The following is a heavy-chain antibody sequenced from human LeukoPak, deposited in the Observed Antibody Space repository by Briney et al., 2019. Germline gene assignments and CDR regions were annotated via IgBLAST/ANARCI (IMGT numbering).Heavy chain of an antibody. J-gene: IGHJ3*02. CDR1: VFTFEDYA. D-gene: IGHD3-10*01. CDR2: IRWVSGSI. V-gene: IGHV3-9*01. Sequence: GGSLRLSCAASVFTFEDYAMHGGSQAPGEGREWVSGIRWVSGSIGYADSVKSRFTLSTDTAKTSLCIRKNSVRAESTPLYYSSKALQSLTGADAFDIWGQGTMVTVSS. CDR3: SKALQSLTGADAFDI.